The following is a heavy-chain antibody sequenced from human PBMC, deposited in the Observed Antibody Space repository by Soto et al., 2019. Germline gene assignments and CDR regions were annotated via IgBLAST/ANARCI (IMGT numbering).Heavy chain of an antibody. CDR2: IYYSGST. CDR1: GGSISSGSYC. Sequence: PSETLSLTCTVSGGSISSGSYCWSWIRQHPGKGLEWIGYIYYSGSTYYNPSLKSRVTISVDTSKNLFSLKLSSVTAADTAVYYCAIAVTTVTTYDYWGQGTLVTVSS. V-gene: IGHV4-31*03. D-gene: IGHD4-17*01. CDR3: AIAVTTVTTYDY. J-gene: IGHJ4*02.